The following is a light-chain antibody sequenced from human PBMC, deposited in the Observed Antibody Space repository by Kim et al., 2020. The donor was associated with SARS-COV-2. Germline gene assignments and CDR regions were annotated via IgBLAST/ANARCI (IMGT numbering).Light chain of an antibody. CDR2: GAS. Sequence: LSPRERPALPCRASQSVSNSFLAWYRQRPGQAPSLLIYGASTRATGIPDRFSGSGSGTDFTLTISRLEPEDFAVYYCQQYGTTPYTFGQGTKLEI. CDR3: QQYGTTPYT. V-gene: IGKV3-20*01. J-gene: IGKJ2*01. CDR1: QSVSNSF.